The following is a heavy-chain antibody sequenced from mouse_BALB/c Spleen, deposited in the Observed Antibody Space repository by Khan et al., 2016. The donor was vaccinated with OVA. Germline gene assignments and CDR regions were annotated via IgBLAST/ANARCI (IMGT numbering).Heavy chain of an antibody. D-gene: IGHD2-1*01. J-gene: IGHJ3*01. V-gene: IGHV9-1*02. CDR1: GYTFTNYG. CDR2: INTYNGEP. Sequence: QIQLVQSGPELKKPGETVKISCKASGYTFTNYGMNWVKQAPGKGLKWMGWINTYNGEPKYADDFKGRFAFYLETSASPAYLELNNRKMEDVSTYCCARSNGNYWFAYWGQGTLVTVSA. CDR3: ARSNGNYWFAY.